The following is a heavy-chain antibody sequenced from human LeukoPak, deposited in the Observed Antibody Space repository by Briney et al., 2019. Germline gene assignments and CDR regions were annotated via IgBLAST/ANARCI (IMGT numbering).Heavy chain of an antibody. CDR3: ARARPYDILTGLRFDP. Sequence: GASVKVSCKASGGTFSSYAISWVRQAPGQGLEWMGGIIPIFGTANYAQKFQGRVTITADESTSTAYMELSSLRSEDTAVYYCARARPYDILTGLRFDPWGQGTLVTVSS. V-gene: IGHV1-69*13. CDR2: IIPIFGTA. D-gene: IGHD3-9*01. J-gene: IGHJ5*02. CDR1: GGTFSSYA.